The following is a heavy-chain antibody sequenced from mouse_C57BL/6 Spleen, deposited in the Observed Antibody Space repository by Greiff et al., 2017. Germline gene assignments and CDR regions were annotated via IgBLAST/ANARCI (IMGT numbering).Heavy chain of an antibody. CDR3: ARVDDGYYCWLAY. Sequence: VQLQQPGAELVKPGASVKLSCKASGYTFTSYWMHWVKQRTGQGLEWIGMIHPNSGSTNYNEKLKSKATLTVDKSSSPAYMQLSSLTADDSAVYYCARVDDGYYCWLAYWGQGTLVTVSA. D-gene: IGHD2-3*01. J-gene: IGHJ3*01. CDR2: IHPNSGST. CDR1: GYTFTSYW. V-gene: IGHV1-64*01.